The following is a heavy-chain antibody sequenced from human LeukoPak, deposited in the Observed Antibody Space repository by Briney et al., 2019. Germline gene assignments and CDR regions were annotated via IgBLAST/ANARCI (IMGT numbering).Heavy chain of an antibody. J-gene: IGHJ6*02. CDR1: GFTFSSYW. D-gene: IGHD2-15*01. CDR3: VKDRTPGGGDV. CDR2: IYWSSGRI. V-gene: IGHV3-9*01. Sequence: GGSLRLSCVASGFTFSSYWMHWVRQAPGKGLEWVSGIYWSSGRIGYADSVKGRFTISRDNAKKSLYLEMNSLRTEDTAFYYCVKDRTPGGGDVWGQGTTVTVSS.